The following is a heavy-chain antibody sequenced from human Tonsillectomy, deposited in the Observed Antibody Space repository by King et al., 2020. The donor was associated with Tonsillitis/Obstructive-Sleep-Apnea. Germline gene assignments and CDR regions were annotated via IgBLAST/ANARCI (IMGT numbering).Heavy chain of an antibody. V-gene: IGHV4-34*01. D-gene: IGHD2-15*01. CDR2: INHGGST. CDR3: ARSRRYCSGGSCFYYYFYMDV. CDR1: GGSFSGYY. J-gene: IGHJ6*03. Sequence: VQLQQWGAGLLKPSETLSLTCAVDGGSFSGYYCSWIRQPPGTGLEWIGEINHGGSTNYNPSLKILVTISVDTSKNQLSLKLSSVPAADTAVYYCARSRRYCSGGSCFYYYFYMDVWGKGTTVTVSS.